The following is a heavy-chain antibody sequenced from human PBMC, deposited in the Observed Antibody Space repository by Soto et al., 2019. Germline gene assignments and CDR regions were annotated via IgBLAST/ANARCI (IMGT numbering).Heavy chain of an antibody. J-gene: IGHJ4*02. CDR2: ISFDGSNT. D-gene: IGHD3-22*01. CDR1: GSTFRNYG. V-gene: IGHV3-30*18. Sequence: GGSLRLSCAASGSTFRNYGIHWVRQAPGKGLQWVATISFDGSNTHYVDSVQGRFTISRDNSVNTVFLQMNGLGVEDTAVYYCAKDTHLYASRGYYVFDQWGKGTLVTVSS. CDR3: AKDTHLYASRGYYVFDQ.